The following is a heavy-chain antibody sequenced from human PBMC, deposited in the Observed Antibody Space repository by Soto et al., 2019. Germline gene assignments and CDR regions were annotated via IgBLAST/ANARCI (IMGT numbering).Heavy chain of an antibody. CDR3: VRGSVRLRPAGDY. J-gene: IGHJ4*02. V-gene: IGHV1-69*12. CDR1: GGTFGNYA. CDR2: IIPVFGSP. D-gene: IGHD2-21*02. Sequence: QVQLVQSGAEMAKPGSSVKVSCKVSGGTFGNYAINWVRQAPGLGLEWMGEIIPVFGSPRNAQNFQDRVTITADESTTTAYMELSSVRSEDTAVYYCVRGSVRLRPAGDYWGQGTLVIV.